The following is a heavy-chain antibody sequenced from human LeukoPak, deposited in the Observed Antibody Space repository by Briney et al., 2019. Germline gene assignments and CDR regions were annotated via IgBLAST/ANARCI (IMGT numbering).Heavy chain of an antibody. Sequence: GESLKISCKGSGYSFSSYWIGWVRQMPGKGLEWMGIIYPGDSDTRYSPSFQGQVTISADKSISTAYLQWSSLKASDTAMYYCARTHCSSTSCYPGHFDYWGQGTLVTVSS. CDR1: GYSFSSYW. D-gene: IGHD2-2*01. CDR3: ARTHCSSTSCYPGHFDY. CDR2: IYPGDSDT. J-gene: IGHJ4*02. V-gene: IGHV5-51*01.